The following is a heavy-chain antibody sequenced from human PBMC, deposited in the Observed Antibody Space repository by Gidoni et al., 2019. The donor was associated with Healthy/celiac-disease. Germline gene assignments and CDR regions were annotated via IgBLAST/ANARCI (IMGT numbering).Heavy chain of an antibody. V-gene: IGHV4-61*02. Sequence: QVQLQESGPGLVKPSQTLSLTCTASGGSISSGSYYWSWIRQPAGKGLEWIGRIYTSGSTNYNPSLKSRVTISVDTSKNQFSLKLSSVTAADTAVYYCAGVIRGRGAFDIWGQGTMVTVSS. J-gene: IGHJ3*02. D-gene: IGHD3-10*01. CDR2: IYTSGST. CDR1: GGSISSGSYY. CDR3: AGVIRGRGAFDI.